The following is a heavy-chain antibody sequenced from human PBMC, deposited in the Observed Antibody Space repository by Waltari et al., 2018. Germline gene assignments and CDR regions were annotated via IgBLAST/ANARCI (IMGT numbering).Heavy chain of an antibody. D-gene: IGHD5-18*01. Sequence: EVQLVESGGGLVQPGGSLRLSCAASGFTVSNNYMTWVRQAPGRGLEWVSVIYSDGSTYYADSVKGRFTISRDNSKNTLYLQMNSLRAEDTAVYYCARASGFSYPNWGKGTLVTVSS. CDR3: ARASGFSYPN. V-gene: IGHV3-66*01. J-gene: IGHJ4*02. CDR2: IYSDGST. CDR1: GFTVSNNY.